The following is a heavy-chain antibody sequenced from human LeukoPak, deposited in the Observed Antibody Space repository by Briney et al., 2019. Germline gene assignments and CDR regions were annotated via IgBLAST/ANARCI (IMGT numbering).Heavy chain of an antibody. J-gene: IGHJ6*03. CDR2: ISYDGSNK. V-gene: IGHV3-30*18. D-gene: IGHD3-3*01. CDR1: GFTFSSYG. Sequence: GGSLRLSCAASGFTFSSYGMHWVRQAPGKGLEWVAVISYDGSNKYYADSVKGRFTISRDNSKNTLYLQMNSLRAEDTAVYYCAKVFWSGPYYYYYMDVWGKGTTVTVSS. CDR3: AKVFWSGPYYYYYMDV.